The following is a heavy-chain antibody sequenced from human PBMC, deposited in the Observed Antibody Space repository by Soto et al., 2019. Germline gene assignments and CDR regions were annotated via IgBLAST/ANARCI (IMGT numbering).Heavy chain of an antibody. V-gene: IGHV4-30-4*01. CDR2: IYCSGST. J-gene: IGHJ4*02. D-gene: IGHD6-6*01. CDR1: GGSISSDDYY. CDR3: ARDRSNSPDYFDY. Sequence: SETLSLTCTVSGGSISSDDYYWSWIRQPPGKGLEWIGYIYCSGSTSYNPSLKSRLTISLDTSKNQFSLKLSSVSAADTAVYYCARDRSNSPDYFDYWGQGTLVTVSS.